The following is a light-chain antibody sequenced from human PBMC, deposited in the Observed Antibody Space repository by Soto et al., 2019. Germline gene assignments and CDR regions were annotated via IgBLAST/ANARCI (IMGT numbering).Light chain of an antibody. CDR3: SSYAGSSNV. CDR1: SSDVGGYNY. J-gene: IGLJ1*01. V-gene: IGLV2-8*01. Sequence: QSALTQPPSASGSPGQSVAISCTGTSSDVGGYNYVPWYQQHPGKAPKLMIYEVNKRPSGVPDRLSGSKSGNTASLTVSGLQAEDEADYYCSSYAGSSNVFGTGTKVTVL. CDR2: EVN.